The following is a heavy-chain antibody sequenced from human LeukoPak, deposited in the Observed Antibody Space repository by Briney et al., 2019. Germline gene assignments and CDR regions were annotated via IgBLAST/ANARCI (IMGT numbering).Heavy chain of an antibody. Sequence: ASVKVSCKASGYTFTGYYMHWVRQAPGQGLEWMGWINPNSGGTNYAQKFQGRVTMTRDTSISTAYMELSRLRSDDTAVYYCASGVVVVAATWSSYYYGMDVWGQGTTVTASS. V-gene: IGHV1-2*02. CDR1: GYTFTGYY. D-gene: IGHD2-15*01. CDR2: INPNSGGT. J-gene: IGHJ6*02. CDR3: ASGVVVVAATWSSYYYGMDV.